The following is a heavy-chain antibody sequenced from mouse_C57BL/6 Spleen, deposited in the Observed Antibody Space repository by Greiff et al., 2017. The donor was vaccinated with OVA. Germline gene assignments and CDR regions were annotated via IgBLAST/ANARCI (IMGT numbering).Heavy chain of an antibody. CDR1: GYNFTSYW. J-gene: IGHJ4*01. CDR2: IDPSDSYT. V-gene: IGHV1-69*01. D-gene: IGHD6-1*01. Sequence: VKLQQPGAELVMPGASVKLSCKASGYNFTSYWMHWVKQRPGQGLEWIGEIDPSDSYTNYNQKFKGKSTLTVDKSSSTAYMQLSSLTSEDSAVYYCARSRQRDYAMDYWGQGTSVTVSS. CDR3: ARSRQRDYAMDY.